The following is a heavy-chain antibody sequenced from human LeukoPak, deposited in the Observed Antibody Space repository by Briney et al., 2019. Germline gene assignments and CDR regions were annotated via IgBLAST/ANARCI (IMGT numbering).Heavy chain of an antibody. CDR3: ARGPRAEYFQH. CDR2: IIPIFGTA. Sequence: SVKVSCTASGYTFTSYGISWVRQAPGQGLEWMGGIIPIFGTANYAQKFQGRVTITADESTSTAYMELSSLRSEDTAVYYCARGPRAEYFQHWGQGTLVTVSS. J-gene: IGHJ1*01. CDR1: GYTFTSYG. V-gene: IGHV1-69*13.